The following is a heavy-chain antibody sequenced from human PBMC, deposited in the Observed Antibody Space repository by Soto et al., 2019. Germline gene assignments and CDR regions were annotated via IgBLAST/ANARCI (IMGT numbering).Heavy chain of an antibody. Sequence: QVQLKQSGPGLVRPSGTLSLTCRVSGTSISSSYWWAWGRQSPGKGLEWIGEIYHNGITKYNPSLKSRVSMSIDKSNTQFSLKLTSVTAADTAVYYCATVPARIVVVLADFPTWGQGTLVTVSS. V-gene: IGHV4-4*02. J-gene: IGHJ4*02. CDR1: GTSISSSYW. CDR3: ATVPARIVVVLADFPT. CDR2: IYHNGIT. D-gene: IGHD2-21*01.